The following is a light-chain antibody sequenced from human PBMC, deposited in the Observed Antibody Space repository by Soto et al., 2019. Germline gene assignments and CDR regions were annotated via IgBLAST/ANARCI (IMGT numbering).Light chain of an antibody. Sequence: DIQMTQSPSSLSASVGDRVIITCRASQGISNYLAWYQQKPGKVPKLLIYAASTLQSGVPSRFSGSGSGTDFTLTSSSLQPEDVATYYCQKYNGPPRAFGQGTKVEIK. CDR1: QGISNY. J-gene: IGKJ1*01. CDR2: AAS. V-gene: IGKV1-27*01. CDR3: QKYNGPPRA.